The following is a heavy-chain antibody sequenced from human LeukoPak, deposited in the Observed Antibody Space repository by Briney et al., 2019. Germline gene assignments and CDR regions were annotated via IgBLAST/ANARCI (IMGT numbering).Heavy chain of an antibody. D-gene: IGHD3-16*02. V-gene: IGHV3-23*01. J-gene: IGHJ4*02. Sequence: GGSLRLSCAASGFPFSSYAMSWVRQAPGKGLEWVSAVSGSGGSTYYADSVKGRFTISRDNFKNTLYLQMNSLRAEDTAVYYCAKDRYDAVRYFDYWGQGTLVTVSS. CDR3: AKDRYDAVRYFDY. CDR2: VSGSGGST. CDR1: GFPFSSYA.